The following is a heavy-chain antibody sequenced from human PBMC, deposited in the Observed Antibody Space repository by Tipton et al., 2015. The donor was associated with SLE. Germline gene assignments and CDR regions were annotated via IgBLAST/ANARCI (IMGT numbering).Heavy chain of an antibody. CDR3: AKTVDYSNYRGYFDY. Sequence: GSLRLSCAASGFTFSSYAMSWVRQAPGKGLEWVSAISGSGGSTYYADSVKGRFTISRDNSKNTLYLQMNSLRAEDTAVYYCAKTVDYSNYRGYFDYRGQGTLVTVSS. CDR1: GFTFSSYA. D-gene: IGHD4-11*01. V-gene: IGHV3-23*01. J-gene: IGHJ4*02. CDR2: ISGSGGST.